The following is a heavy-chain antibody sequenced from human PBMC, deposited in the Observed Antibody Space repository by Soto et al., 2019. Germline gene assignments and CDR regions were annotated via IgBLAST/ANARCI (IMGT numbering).Heavy chain of an antibody. V-gene: IGHV1-18*01. CDR1: GYTFTSYG. CDR2: ISAYNGNT. J-gene: IGHJ6*03. CDR3: ARDQTTVTTWTLLSYYYYYYMDV. D-gene: IGHD4-4*01. Sequence: ASVKVSCKASGYTFTSYGISWVRQAPGQGLEWMGWISAYNGNTNYAQKLQGRVTMTTDTSTSTAYMELRSLRSDDTAVYYCARDQTTVTTWTLLSYYYYYYMDVWGKGTTVTVSS.